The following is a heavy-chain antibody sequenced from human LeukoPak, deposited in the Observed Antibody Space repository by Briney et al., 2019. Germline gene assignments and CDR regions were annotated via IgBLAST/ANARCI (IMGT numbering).Heavy chain of an antibody. V-gene: IGHV1-2*02. CDR2: INPSSGGT. CDR1: GYTFTGYY. J-gene: IGHJ4*02. D-gene: IGHD6-19*01. CDR3: ARAAGIAVAGSGY. Sequence: GASVKVSCTASGYTFTGYYMHWVRQAPGQGLEWMGWINPSSGGTNYAQKFQGRVTMTRDTSISTAYMELSRLRSDDTAVYYCARAAGIAVAGSGYWGQGTLVTVSS.